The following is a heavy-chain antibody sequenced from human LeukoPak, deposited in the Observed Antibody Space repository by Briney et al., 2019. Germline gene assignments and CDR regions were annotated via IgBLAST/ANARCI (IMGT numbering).Heavy chain of an antibody. D-gene: IGHD3-22*01. V-gene: IGHV3-33*01. J-gene: IGHJ4*02. Sequence: GGSLRLSCAASGLTFRSNGMHWVRQAPGKGLGGVAAIWYDGSIKYYAGSVKGRFPISRANSKNPLYLQMNSLRAEDTAVYYCARTYYYDSSGYYPFDYWGQGTLVTVSS. CDR2: IWYDGSIK. CDR3: ARTYYYDSSGYYPFDY. CDR1: GLTFRSNG.